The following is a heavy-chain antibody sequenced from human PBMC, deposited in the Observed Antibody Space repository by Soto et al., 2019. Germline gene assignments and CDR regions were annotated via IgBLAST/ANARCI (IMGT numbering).Heavy chain of an antibody. V-gene: IGHV6-1*01. Sequence: PSQTLSLTCAISGDSVSSNSAAWNWIRQSPSRGLEWLGRTYYRSKWYNDYAVSVKSRITINPDTSKNQFSLQLNSVTPEDTAVYYCERVGGPWLVHRKTYYFDYGGRGPRVPVPS. CDR2: TYYRSKWYN. J-gene: IGHJ4*02. CDR3: ERVGGPWLVHRKTYYFDY. D-gene: IGHD6-19*01. CDR1: GDSVSSNSAA.